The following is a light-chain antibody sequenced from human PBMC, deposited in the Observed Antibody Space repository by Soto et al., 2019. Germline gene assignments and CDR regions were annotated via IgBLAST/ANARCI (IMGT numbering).Light chain of an antibody. J-gene: IGKJ1*01. CDR1: QYINTR. CDR2: QTS. Sequence: EIVLTQSPATLSSFPGDRVTLSCRASQYINTRLAWYQHRPGQAPRLLIYQTSIRAAGIPARFSGGGSGTGFTLTISSLQSEDFAEYHCQQYNNWPQTFGQGTKVDIK. V-gene: IGKV3D-15*01. CDR3: QQYNNWPQT.